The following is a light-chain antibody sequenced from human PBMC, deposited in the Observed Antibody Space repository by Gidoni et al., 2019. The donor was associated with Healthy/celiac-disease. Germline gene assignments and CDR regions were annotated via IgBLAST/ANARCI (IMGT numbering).Light chain of an antibody. Sequence: ELVLTQSPATLSLSPGERATLSCRASQSVSSYLAWYQQKPGQAPRLLIYDASNRATGIPARFSGSGSGTDFTLTISSLEPEDFAVYYCQQRGNWGTFGGGTKVEIK. CDR1: QSVSSY. J-gene: IGKJ4*01. CDR3: QQRGNWGT. CDR2: DAS. V-gene: IGKV3-11*01.